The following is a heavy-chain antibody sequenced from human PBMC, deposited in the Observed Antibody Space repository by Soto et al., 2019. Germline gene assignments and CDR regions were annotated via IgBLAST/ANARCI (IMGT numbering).Heavy chain of an antibody. J-gene: IGHJ6*02. CDR2: ISGSTA. Sequence: EVQLLESGGGLVQPGGSLRLSCVASGFTFSSDVISWVRQAPGKGLEWVSGISGSTAYYADSVPARFTISRDERKTTLCVQMNSLRAEHTSVFRCANRDRYISGNDQFYGTDAWGQGTTVTVSS. CDR3: ANRDRYISGNDQFYGTDA. V-gene: IGHV3-23*01. CDR1: GFTFSSDV. D-gene: IGHD1-26*01.